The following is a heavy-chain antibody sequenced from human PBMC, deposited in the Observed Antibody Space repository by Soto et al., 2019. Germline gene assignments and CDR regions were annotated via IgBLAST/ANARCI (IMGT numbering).Heavy chain of an antibody. CDR3: ARHRIEVVWRGFDY. J-gene: IGHJ4*02. Sequence: SETLSLTCTVSADSSTISDSYWGWLRQPPGKGLQWIGSSSYTGGTFYNPSLKGRVAISVDPSKKHSSLQVTSVSAADTAVYYCARHRIEVVWRGFDYWGQGSPVTVSS. D-gene: IGHD1-1*01. V-gene: IGHV4-39*01. CDR1: ADSSTISDSY. CDR2: SSYTGGT.